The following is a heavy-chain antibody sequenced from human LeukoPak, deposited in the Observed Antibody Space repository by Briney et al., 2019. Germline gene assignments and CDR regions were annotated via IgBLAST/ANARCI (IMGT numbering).Heavy chain of an antibody. J-gene: IGHJ4*02. D-gene: IGHD5-24*01. V-gene: IGHV1-69*06. CDR2: IIPIFGTA. Sequence: ASVKVSCKASGGTFSSYAISWVRQAPGQGLEWMGRIIPIFGTANYAQKFQGRVTITADKSTSTAYMELSSLRSEDTAVYYCARGGDGYNSFDSDYWGQGTLVTVSS. CDR1: GGTFSSYA. CDR3: ARGGDGYNSFDSDY.